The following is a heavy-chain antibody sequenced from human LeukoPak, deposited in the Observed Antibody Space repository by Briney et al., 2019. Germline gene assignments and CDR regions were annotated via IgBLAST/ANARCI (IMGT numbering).Heavy chain of an antibody. V-gene: IGHV3-20*01. D-gene: IGHD6-13*01. Sequence: PGGSLRLSCAASGFTFDDYGMSWVRQAPGKGLEWVSGINWNGGSTGYADSVKGRFTISRDNAKNSLCLQMNSLRAEDTALYHCARSTSSIAAAGTDYWGQGTLVTVSS. CDR3: ARSTSSIAAAGTDY. J-gene: IGHJ4*02. CDR1: GFTFDDYG. CDR2: INWNGGST.